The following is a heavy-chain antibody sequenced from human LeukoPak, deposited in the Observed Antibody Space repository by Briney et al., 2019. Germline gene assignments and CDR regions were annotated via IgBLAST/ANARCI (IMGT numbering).Heavy chain of an antibody. CDR1: GFTFGGFW. CDR3: ARCRTSAWYVGDL. V-gene: IGHV3-7*01. CDR2: IKQDGSQQ. J-gene: IGHJ5*02. Sequence: GGSLRLSCAASGFTFGGFWMSWVRQARGKGLEWVANIKQDGSQQFYVDSVRGRFTITRDNAKNSLFLQINTLRAEDSAIYYCARCRTSAWYVGDLWGQGTLVTVSS. D-gene: IGHD6-19*01.